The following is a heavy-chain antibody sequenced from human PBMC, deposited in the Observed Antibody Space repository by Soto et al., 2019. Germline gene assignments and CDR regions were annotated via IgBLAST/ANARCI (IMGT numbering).Heavy chain of an antibody. CDR1: GYIFTNND. J-gene: IGHJ5*02. D-gene: IGHD3-16*01. CDR2: MNPGSGDT. CDR3: ARMATFGSLNWFDP. Sequence: ASVKVSCKASGYIFTNNDVSWVRQATGQGLEWMGWMNPGSGDTGYAQKFQGRVTMTRDISIATAYMELSSLRSDDTAIYYCARMATFGSLNWFDPWGQGTLVTSPQ. V-gene: IGHV1-8*01.